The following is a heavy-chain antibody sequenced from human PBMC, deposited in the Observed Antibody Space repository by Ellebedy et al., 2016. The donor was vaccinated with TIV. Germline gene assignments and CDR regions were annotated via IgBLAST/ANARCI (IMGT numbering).Heavy chain of an antibody. CDR2: MNPNSGNT. D-gene: IGHD6-19*01. V-gene: IGHV1-8*02. CDR1: GYTFTSYG. Sequence: AASVKVSCKASGYTFTSYGINWVRQATGQGLEWVGWMNPNSGNTGSAQKFQGRVTMTRDSSISTAYMDLSSLRSEDTAVYYCARDAQQWLVPYFDYWGQGSLVTVSS. J-gene: IGHJ4*02. CDR3: ARDAQQWLVPYFDY.